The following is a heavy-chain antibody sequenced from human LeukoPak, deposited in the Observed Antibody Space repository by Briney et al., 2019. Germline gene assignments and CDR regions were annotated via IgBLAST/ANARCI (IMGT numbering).Heavy chain of an antibody. V-gene: IGHV4-34*01. CDR3: ARGRLGGSYGFDY. J-gene: IGHJ4*02. Sequence: SETLSLTCAVYGGSFIGYYWSWIRQPPGKGLEWIGEINHSGSTNYNPSLKSRVTISVDTSKNQFSLKLSSVTAADTAVYYCARGRLGGSYGFDYWGQGTLVTVSS. CDR2: INHSGST. CDR1: GGSFIGYY. D-gene: IGHD1-26*01.